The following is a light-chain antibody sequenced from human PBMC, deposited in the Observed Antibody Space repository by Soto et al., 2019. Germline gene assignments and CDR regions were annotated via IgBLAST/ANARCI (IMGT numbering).Light chain of an antibody. CDR2: GAS. J-gene: IGKJ2*01. V-gene: IGKV3-20*01. CDR3: QQYSSSWYT. CDR1: QSVSINS. Sequence: EVVLTQSPDTLPLSPGERATHSCRASQSVSINSLVWYQQKPGQAPRLLIYGASNRATGIPDRFSASGSGTDFTLTISRLEPEDFAMYYCQQYSSSWYTFGQGTKVEVK.